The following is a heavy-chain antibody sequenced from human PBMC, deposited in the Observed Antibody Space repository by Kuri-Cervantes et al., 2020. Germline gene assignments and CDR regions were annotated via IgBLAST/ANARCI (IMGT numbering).Heavy chain of an antibody. Sequence: ASVKVSCKVSGYNLTELSMHWVRQAPGKGLEWMGGFDPEDGETIYAQKFQGRVTMTEDTSTDTAYMELSSLRSEDTAVYYCARDAQYYGSGSYPHYYMDVWGKGTTVTVSS. CDR2: FDPEDGET. CDR3: ARDAQYYGSGSYPHYYMDV. J-gene: IGHJ6*03. V-gene: IGHV1-24*01. CDR1: GYNLTELS. D-gene: IGHD3-10*01.